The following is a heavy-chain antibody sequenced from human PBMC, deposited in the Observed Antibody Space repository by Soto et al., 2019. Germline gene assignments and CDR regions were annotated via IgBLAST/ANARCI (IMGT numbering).Heavy chain of an antibody. Sequence: QVHLVQSGAEVKKPGASVKVSCKASGYTFTSYGITWVRQAPGQGLEWMGWISAHNGNTDYAQKLQGRVIVTRDTSTSTXYMELRXLXXXDTAVYYCARGRYGDYWGQGALVTVSS. J-gene: IGHJ4*02. CDR1: GYTFTSYG. D-gene: IGHD1-1*01. CDR3: ARGRYGDY. CDR2: ISAHNGNT. V-gene: IGHV1-18*01.